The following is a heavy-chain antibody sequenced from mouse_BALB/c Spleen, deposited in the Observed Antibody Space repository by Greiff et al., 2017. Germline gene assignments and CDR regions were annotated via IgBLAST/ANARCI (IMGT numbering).Heavy chain of an antibody. J-gene: IGHJ3*01. CDR2: ISCYNGAT. V-gene: IGHV1S34*01. CDR1: GYSFTGDY. D-gene: IGHD2-1*01. Sequence: LVKTGASVKISCKASGYSFTGDYMHWVKQSPGKSLEWIGYISCYNGATSYNQKFKGKATFTVATSSNTAYMQFNRLTSEDAAVYYCERAHGNYADGFAYWGQGTLVTVSA. CDR3: ERAHGNYADGFAY.